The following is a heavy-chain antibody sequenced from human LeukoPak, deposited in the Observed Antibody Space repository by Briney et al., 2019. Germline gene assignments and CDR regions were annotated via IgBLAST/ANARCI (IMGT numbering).Heavy chain of an antibody. Sequence: GGSLRLSCEASGFTFDDYGMSWVRQPPGKGVEWVSGINRNGGSTDYADSVKGRFTISRDNAKNSHFLQMNSLRVEDTALYYCARGFRNGPFDCWRQGTLVTVSS. CDR3: ARGFRNGPFDC. J-gene: IGHJ4*02. CDR1: GFTFDDYG. CDR2: INRNGGST. D-gene: IGHD2-8*01. V-gene: IGHV3-20*04.